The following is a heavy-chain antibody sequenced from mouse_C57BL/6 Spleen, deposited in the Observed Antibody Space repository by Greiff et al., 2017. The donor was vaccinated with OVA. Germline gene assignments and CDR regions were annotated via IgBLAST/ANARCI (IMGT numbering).Heavy chain of an antibody. CDR1: GYTFTSYW. Sequence: QVQLKQSGAELVKPGASVKMSCKASGYTFTSYWITWVKQRPGQGLEWIGDIYPGSGSTNYNEKFKSKATLTVDTSSSTAYMQLSSLTSEDSAVYYCARRDDGYYWYFDVWGTGTTVTVSS. D-gene: IGHD2-3*01. CDR3: ARRDDGYYWYFDV. CDR2: IYPGSGST. V-gene: IGHV1-55*01. J-gene: IGHJ1*03.